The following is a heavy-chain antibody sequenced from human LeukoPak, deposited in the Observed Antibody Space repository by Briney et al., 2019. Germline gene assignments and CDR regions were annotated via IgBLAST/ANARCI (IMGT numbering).Heavy chain of an antibody. CDR2: INPDGRDK. V-gene: IGHV3-7*01. Sequence: GGSLRLSCAASGFTFGNNWMSWVRQAPGEGLEWVASINPDGRDKYYVDSVRGRFTISRDNDKNLLYLQMDSLRAEDAAVYHCAKLKGQATRYGYWGQGILVTVSS. J-gene: IGHJ4*02. CDR1: GFTFGNNW. D-gene: IGHD3-16*02. CDR3: AKLKGQATRYGY.